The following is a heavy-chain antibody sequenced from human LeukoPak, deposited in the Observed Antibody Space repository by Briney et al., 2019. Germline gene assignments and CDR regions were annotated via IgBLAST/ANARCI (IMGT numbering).Heavy chain of an antibody. D-gene: IGHD3-22*01. Sequence: SETLSLTCTVSGGSISSGGYYWSWIRQHPGKGLEWIGYIYYSGSTYYNPSLKSRVTISVDTSKNQSSLKLSSVTAADTAVYYCARADYYYDSSGYHNWFDPWGQGTLVTVSS. CDR3: ARADYYYDSSGYHNWFDP. CDR2: IYYSGST. V-gene: IGHV4-31*03. CDR1: GGSISSGGYY. J-gene: IGHJ5*02.